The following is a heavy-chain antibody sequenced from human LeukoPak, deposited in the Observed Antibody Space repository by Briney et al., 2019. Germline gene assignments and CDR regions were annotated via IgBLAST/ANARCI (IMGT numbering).Heavy chain of an antibody. Sequence: GASVKVSCKASGGTFSNYAMSWVRQAPGKGLEWVSAISGSGGSTYYADSVKGRFTISRDNSKNTLYLQMNSLRAEDTAVYYCAKDRIVVVTNDASDIWGQGTMVTVSS. CDR1: GGTFSNYA. V-gene: IGHV3-23*01. CDR3: AKDRIVVVTNDASDI. D-gene: IGHD2-21*02. CDR2: ISGSGGST. J-gene: IGHJ3*02.